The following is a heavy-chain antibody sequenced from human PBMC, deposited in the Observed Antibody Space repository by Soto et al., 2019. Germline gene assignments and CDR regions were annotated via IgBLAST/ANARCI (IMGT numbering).Heavy chain of an antibody. CDR1: GGSISSGGYS. J-gene: IGHJ3*01. V-gene: IGHV4-30-2*02. CDR3: ASSLRAAFDV. CDR2: IYHSGST. Sequence: TLSLTCAVSGGSISSGGYSWSWIRQPPGKGLEWIGYIYHSGSTYYNPSLKSRVTISVDRSKNQFSLKLRSVTAADTAVYYCASSLRAAFDVWGQGTMVTVS.